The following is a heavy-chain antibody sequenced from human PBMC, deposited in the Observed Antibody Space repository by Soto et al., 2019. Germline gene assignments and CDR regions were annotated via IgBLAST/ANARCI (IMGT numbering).Heavy chain of an antibody. CDR1: GFTFKHHA. J-gene: IGHJ4*02. CDR3: AREGIAESGPNFYDF. Sequence: QVQLVESGGGVVQPGRSLTIFCTASGFTFKHHAMHWIRQAPAKGLEGVAEISFDGSIKNYADSVKGRFTISRDNSKNTLSLQMRALKGEDTATYYCAREGIAESGPNFYDFWGQGTLVAVSS. V-gene: IGHV3-30-3*01. CDR2: ISFDGSIK. D-gene: IGHD6-13*01.